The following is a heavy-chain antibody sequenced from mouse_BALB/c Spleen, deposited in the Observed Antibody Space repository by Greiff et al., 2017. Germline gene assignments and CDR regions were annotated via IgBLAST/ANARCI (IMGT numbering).Heavy chain of an antibody. V-gene: IGHV1-39*01. CDR3: ARWVGSYGSGYFYSDY. J-gene: IGHJ2*01. D-gene: IGHD3-1*01. Sequence: VQLKQSGPELEKPGASVKISCKASGYSFTGYNMNWVKQSNGKSLEWLGNIDPYYGGTSYNKKLKGKATLTVDKSSSTAYMQLKSLTAEDSAVYYCARWVGSYGSGYFYSDYWGQGTTLTVSS. CDR1: GYSFTGYN. CDR2: IDPYYGGT.